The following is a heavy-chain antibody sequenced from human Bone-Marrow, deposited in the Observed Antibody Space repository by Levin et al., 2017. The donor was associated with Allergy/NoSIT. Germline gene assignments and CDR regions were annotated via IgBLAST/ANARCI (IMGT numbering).Heavy chain of an antibody. Sequence: GASVKVSCKGSGYSFINYWIGWVRQMPGKGLEWMGIIYPGDSETTYNPSFQGQVTISSDKSINTAYLQWSSLKASDTAMYYCARRVGYCGGGGCYYDYWGQGTLVAVSS. CDR3: ARRVGYCGGGGCYYDY. CDR1: GYSFINYW. V-gene: IGHV5-51*01. CDR2: IYPGDSET. J-gene: IGHJ4*02. D-gene: IGHD2-15*01.